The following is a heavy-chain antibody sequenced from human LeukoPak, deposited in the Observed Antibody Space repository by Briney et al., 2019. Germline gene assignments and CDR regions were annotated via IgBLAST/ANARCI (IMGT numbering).Heavy chain of an antibody. CDR3: ARDYAGSPDY. CDR1: GFTFSTYW. CDR2: INGDGSTT. J-gene: IGHJ4*02. D-gene: IGHD3-10*01. V-gene: IGHV3-74*03. Sequence: GGSLRLSCTASGFTFSTYWINWVRQSPGRGLVWVALINGDGSTTTHADSVKGRFTISRDNAKNTAYLQMNSLRDEDTAVYYCARDYAGSPDYWGQGTLVTVSA.